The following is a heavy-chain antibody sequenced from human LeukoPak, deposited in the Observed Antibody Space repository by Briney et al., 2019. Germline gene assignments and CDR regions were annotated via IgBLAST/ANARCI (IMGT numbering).Heavy chain of an antibody. CDR3: AKEDLAARSDVYYYYMDV. J-gene: IGHJ6*03. Sequence: GGSLRLSCAASGFTFDDYAMHWVRQAPGKGLEWVSLISWDGGSTYYADSVKGRFIISRDNSKNSLYLQMNSLRAEDTALYYCAKEDLAARSDVYYYYMDVWGKGTTVTVSS. V-gene: IGHV3-43D*04. D-gene: IGHD6-6*01. CDR1: GFTFDDYA. CDR2: ISWDGGST.